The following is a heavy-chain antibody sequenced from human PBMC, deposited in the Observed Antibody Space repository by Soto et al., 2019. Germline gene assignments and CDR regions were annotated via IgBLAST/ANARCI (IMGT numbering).Heavy chain of an antibody. CDR3: ATARWFGASPVGMDV. CDR1: GFTFSTYG. Sequence: QVQLVEPGGGVVQPGRSLRLSCAASGFTFSTYGMHWVRQAPGKGLRWLALISSDGSNEYYADSVKGRFTISRDNSKNTLYLQMNSLRPEDTAMYYCATARWFGASPVGMDVWSQGTTVSVSS. CDR2: ISSDGSNE. V-gene: IGHV3-30*03. D-gene: IGHD3-10*01. J-gene: IGHJ6*02.